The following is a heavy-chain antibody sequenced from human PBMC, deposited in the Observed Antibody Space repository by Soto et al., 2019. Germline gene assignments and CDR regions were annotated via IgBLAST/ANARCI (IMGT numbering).Heavy chain of an antibody. Sequence: KPSETLSLTCTVSGGSVNTPTYFWGWIRQSPGKGLEWIGNIFYSGGTHYNPSLKSRVTISLDTSKNQFSLKMTSVTAADTAVYYCARHGARYNWNDDHYNYCCKDLWGQGTTVTVSS. D-gene: IGHD1-20*01. J-gene: IGHJ6*02. CDR2: IFYSGGT. CDR1: GGSVNTPTYF. V-gene: IGHV4-39*01. CDR3: ARHGARYNWNDDHYNYCCKDL.